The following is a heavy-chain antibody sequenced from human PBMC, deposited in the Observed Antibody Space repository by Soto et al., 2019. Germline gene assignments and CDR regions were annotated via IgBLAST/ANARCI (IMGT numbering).Heavy chain of an antibody. CDR3: VRVAGSASWYETDS. D-gene: IGHD6-13*01. V-gene: IGHV4-38-2*01. Sequence: LTCAVSGYSISSGYYWGWIRQPPGKGLEWLGTTYYGASSYYNPSLRSRITILLDASTNQLSLKLSSVTAADTAVYFCVRVAGSASWYETDSWGQGILVTVSS. CDR1: GYSISSGYY. CDR2: TYYGASS. J-gene: IGHJ4*02.